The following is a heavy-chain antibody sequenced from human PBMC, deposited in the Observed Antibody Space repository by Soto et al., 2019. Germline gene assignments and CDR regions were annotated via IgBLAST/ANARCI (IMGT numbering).Heavy chain of an antibody. CDR2: ISSSSLYT. J-gene: IGHJ4*02. V-gene: IGHV3-11*06. D-gene: IGHD1-1*01. CDR1: GFTFSDYY. Sequence: QVQLVESGGGLVKPGGSLRLSCAASGFTFSDYYMSWIRQAPGKGLEWVSYISSSSLYTKYADSVKDRFTISRDNAKNSLYLQMNSLRVDDTAVYYCARERDNSAVDFWGQGTLVTVSS. CDR3: ARERDNSAVDF.